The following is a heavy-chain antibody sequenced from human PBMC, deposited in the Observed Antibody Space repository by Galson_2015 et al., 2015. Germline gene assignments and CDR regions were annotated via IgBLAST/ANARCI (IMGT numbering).Heavy chain of an antibody. CDR1: GFTFDDYA. V-gene: IGHV3-9*01. Sequence: SLRLSCAASGFTFDDYAMHWVRQAPGKGLEWVSGISWNSGSIGYADSVKGRFTISRDNAKNSLYLQMNSLRAEDTALYYCAKDVRGSQGAAFDIWGQGTMVTVSS. CDR3: AKDVRGSQGAAFDI. D-gene: IGHD1-26*01. CDR2: ISWNSGSI. J-gene: IGHJ3*02.